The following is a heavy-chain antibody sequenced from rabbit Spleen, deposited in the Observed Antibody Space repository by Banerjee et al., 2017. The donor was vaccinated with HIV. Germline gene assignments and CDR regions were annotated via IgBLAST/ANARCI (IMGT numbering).Heavy chain of an antibody. CDR1: GFSYS. Sequence: QSLEESGGDLVKTGASLTLTCTASGFSYSMCWVRHAPGKGLEWIGCIHTGSSGTTYYASWAKGRFTISKTSSTTMTLQRTSLTVADTATYVCAKDSFEDNGDLRDNLWGPGTLVTVS. V-gene: IGHV1S40*01. D-gene: IGHD2-1*01. J-gene: IGHJ4*01. CDR2: IHTGSSGTT. CDR3: AKDSFEDNGDLRDNL.